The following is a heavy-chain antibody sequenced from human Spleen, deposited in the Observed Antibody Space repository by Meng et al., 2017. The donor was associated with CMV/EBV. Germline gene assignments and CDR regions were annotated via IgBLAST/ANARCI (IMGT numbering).Heavy chain of an antibody. D-gene: IGHD6-6*01. Sequence: GGSLRLSCAASGFTFRSYGMHWVRQAPGKGLEWVAVIWNDGSDKYYADSVKGRFTISRDNSKNTVYLQMNSLRAEDTAVYYCAREQVEYSSRLNGMDVWGQGTTVTVSS. CDR2: IWNDGSDK. V-gene: IGHV3-33*01. J-gene: IGHJ6*02. CDR1: GFTFRSYG. CDR3: AREQVEYSSRLNGMDV.